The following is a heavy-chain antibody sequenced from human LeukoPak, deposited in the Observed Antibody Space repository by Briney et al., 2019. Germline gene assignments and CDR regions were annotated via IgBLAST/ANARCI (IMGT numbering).Heavy chain of an antibody. J-gene: IGHJ3*01. CDR3: AREWLGFDF. D-gene: IGHD3-22*01. CDR2: ISSSGSA. Sequence: SETLSLTCSVSGDSLGIYKWSWIRQPPGKGLEWIAHISSSGSAIYNPSLMSRVSMSVDTSKNQFSLRLTSVTAADTAVYYCAREWLGFDFWGQGTTVTVSS. V-gene: IGHV4-59*01. CDR1: GDSLGIYK.